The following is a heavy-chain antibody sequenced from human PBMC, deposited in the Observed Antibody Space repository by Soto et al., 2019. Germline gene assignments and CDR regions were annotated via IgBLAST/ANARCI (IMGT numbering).Heavy chain of an antibody. CDR1: GYTFTSYY. Sequence: ASVKVSCKASGYTFTSYYIHWVRQAPGQGLEWMGIINPSGGSTSYAQKFQGRVTMTRDTSTSTVYMELSSLRSEDTAVYYCAREDYGGKDWFDPWGQGTLVTVSS. D-gene: IGHD4-17*01. CDR3: AREDYGGKDWFDP. J-gene: IGHJ5*02. V-gene: IGHV1-46*01. CDR2: INPSGGST.